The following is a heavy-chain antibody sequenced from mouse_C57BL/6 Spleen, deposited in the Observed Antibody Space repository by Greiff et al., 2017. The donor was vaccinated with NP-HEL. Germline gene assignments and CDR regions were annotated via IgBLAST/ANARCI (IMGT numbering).Heavy chain of an antibody. V-gene: IGHV1-64*01. CDR1: GYTFTSYW. Sequence: QVQLQQPGAELVKPGASVKLSCKASGYTFTSYWMHWVKQRPGQGLEWIGMIHPNSGSTNYNEKFKSKATLTVDKSSSTAYMQLSSLTSEDSAVYYCAREGDDGYYPWFAYWGHGTLVTVSA. CDR2: IHPNSGST. J-gene: IGHJ3*01. D-gene: IGHD2-3*01. CDR3: AREGDDGYYPWFAY.